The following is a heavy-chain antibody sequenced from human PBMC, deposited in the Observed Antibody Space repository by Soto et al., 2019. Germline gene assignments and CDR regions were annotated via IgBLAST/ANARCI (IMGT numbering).Heavy chain of an antibody. J-gene: IGHJ4*02. D-gene: IGHD6-19*01. CDR1: GYTFTGYY. CDR3: ARAPSHGWFQHFDY. CDR2: MYPGDSDT. Sequence: PGESLKISCQASGYTFTGYYIGWVRQMPGKGLEWMGIMYPGDSDTRYNPSFQGQVTISADKSISTAYLQWSSLKASDTATYFCARAPSHGWFQHFDYWGQGTLVTVSS. V-gene: IGHV5-51*01.